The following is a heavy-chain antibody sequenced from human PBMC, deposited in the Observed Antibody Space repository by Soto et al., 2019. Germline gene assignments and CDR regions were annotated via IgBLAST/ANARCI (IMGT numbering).Heavy chain of an antibody. Sequence: EVKLVESGGGLVQPGGSLRLSCAASGFIFSTYSMNWVRQAPGKGLEWISFINSGSTSIYYADSVRGRFTISRDNAANSLFLQMNSLRDEDTAVYYCARLYSTSTVSRWFDPWGQGTLVTVSS. J-gene: IGHJ5*02. D-gene: IGHD6-13*01. CDR3: ARLYSTSTVSRWFDP. CDR2: INSGSTSI. CDR1: GFIFSTYS. V-gene: IGHV3-48*02.